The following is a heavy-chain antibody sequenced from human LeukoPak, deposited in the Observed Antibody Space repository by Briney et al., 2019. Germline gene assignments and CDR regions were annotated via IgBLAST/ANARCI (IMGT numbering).Heavy chain of an antibody. D-gene: IGHD2-2*02. CDR3: ASPTKPAAIPHYYYYYMDV. J-gene: IGHJ6*03. CDR2: IYYSGST. V-gene: IGHV4-31*03. CDR1: GGSISSGGYY. Sequence: PSETLSLTCTVSGGSISSGGYYWSWIRQHPGKGLEWIGYIYYSGSTYYNPSLKSRVTISVDTSKNQFSLKLSSVTAADTAVYYCASPTKPAAIPHYYYYYMDVWGKGTTVTVSS.